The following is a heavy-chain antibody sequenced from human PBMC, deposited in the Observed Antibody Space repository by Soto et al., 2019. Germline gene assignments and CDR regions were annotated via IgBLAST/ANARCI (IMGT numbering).Heavy chain of an antibody. Sequence: SETLSLTCAVYGGSFSGHYWSWIRQPPGKGLEWIGEINHSGNTNYNPSLKSRVTISVDTSKNQFSLKLSSVTAADTAVYYCARGTTGDFWSGYYKKGWFDPWGQGTLVTVSS. CDR3: ARGTTGDFWSGYYKKGWFDP. CDR2: INHSGNT. D-gene: IGHD3-3*01. V-gene: IGHV4-34*01. J-gene: IGHJ5*02. CDR1: GGSFSGHY.